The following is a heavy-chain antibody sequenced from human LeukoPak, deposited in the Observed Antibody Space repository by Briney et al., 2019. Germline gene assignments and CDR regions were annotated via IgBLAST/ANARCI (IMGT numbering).Heavy chain of an antibody. D-gene: IGHD5-24*01. CDR3: ARGFDGYKPFDY. V-gene: IGHV1-2*06. Sequence: ASVKVSCKASGYTFTGYYMHWVRQAPGQGLEWMGRINPNSGGTNYAQKFQGRVTMTRDTSISTAYMELSRLRSDDTAVYYCARGFDGYKPFDYWGQGTLVTVSS. CDR1: GYTFTGYY. CDR2: INPNSGGT. J-gene: IGHJ4*02.